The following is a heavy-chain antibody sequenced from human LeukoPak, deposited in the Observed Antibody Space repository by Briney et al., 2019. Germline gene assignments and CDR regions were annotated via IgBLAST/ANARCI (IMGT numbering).Heavy chain of an antibody. CDR3: ASRGGYDISFYYFDY. D-gene: IGHD5-12*01. CDR1: GGSISSSSYY. Sequence: SETLSLTCTVSGGSISSSSYYWGWIRQPPRKGLEWIGSIYHSGSTNYNPSLKSRVTISVDKSKNQFSLKLTSVTAADTAVYYCASRGGYDISFYYFDYWGQGTLVTVSS. J-gene: IGHJ4*02. CDR2: IYHSGST. V-gene: IGHV4-39*07.